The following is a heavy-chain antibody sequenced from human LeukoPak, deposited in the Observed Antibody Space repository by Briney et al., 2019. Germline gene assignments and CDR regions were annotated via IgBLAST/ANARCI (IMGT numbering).Heavy chain of an antibody. D-gene: IGHD3-22*01. CDR2: RSYDGSNI. CDR1: GFTFSSYG. Sequence: GRSLRLSCAASGFTFSSYGMHWVRQAPGKRLEWVAVRSYDGSNIYYADSVKGRFTISRDNSKNTLYLQMNSLRAEDTAVYYCAKPPTRRYYDSSGYPARGAFDIWGQGTMVTVSS. J-gene: IGHJ3*02. V-gene: IGHV3-30*18. CDR3: AKPPTRRYYDSSGYPARGAFDI.